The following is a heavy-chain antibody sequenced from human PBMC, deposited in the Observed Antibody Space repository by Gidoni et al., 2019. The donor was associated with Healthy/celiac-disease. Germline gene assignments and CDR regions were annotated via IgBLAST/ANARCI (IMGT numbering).Heavy chain of an antibody. CDR2: IRSKAYGGTT. D-gene: IGHD3-10*02. Sequence: EVQLVESGGGLVQPGRALRLSCTAPGFTFGDYAMSWVRQAPGKGLEWVGFIRSKAYGGTTEYAASVQGRFTISRDDSKSIAYLQMNSLKPEDTAVYYCTREKGARPGVPGHAFDIWGQGTMVTVSS. V-gene: IGHV3-49*04. CDR1: GFTFGDYA. J-gene: IGHJ3*02. CDR3: TREKGARPGVPGHAFDI.